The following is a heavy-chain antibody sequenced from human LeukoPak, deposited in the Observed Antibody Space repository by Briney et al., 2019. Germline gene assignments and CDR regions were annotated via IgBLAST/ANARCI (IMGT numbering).Heavy chain of an antibody. D-gene: IGHD2-2*01. V-gene: IGHV3-23*01. Sequence: TGGSLRLSCAASGFTFSSYAMSWVRQAPGKGLEWVSTTTSSGGGTYYADSVKGRFTISRDNSKNTLYLQMNSLRAEDTAVYYCTTWRYCSSTSCHPLFDYWGQGTLVTVSS. J-gene: IGHJ4*02. CDR3: TTWRYCSSTSCHPLFDY. CDR2: TTSSGGGT. CDR1: GFTFSSYA.